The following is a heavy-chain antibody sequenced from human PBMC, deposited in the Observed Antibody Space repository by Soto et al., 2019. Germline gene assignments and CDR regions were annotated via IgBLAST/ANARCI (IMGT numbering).Heavy chain of an antibody. J-gene: IGHJ6*02. D-gene: IGHD6-6*01. V-gene: IGHV4-34*01. CDR1: GGSFSGYY. Sequence: ETLSLTCAVYGGSFSGYYWSWIRQPPGKGLEWIGEINHSGSTNYNPSLKSRVTISVDTSKNQFSLKLSSVTAADTAVYYCASPAARPLRGYYYYYGMDVWGQGTTVTVSS. CDR2: INHSGST. CDR3: ASPAARPLRGYYYYYGMDV.